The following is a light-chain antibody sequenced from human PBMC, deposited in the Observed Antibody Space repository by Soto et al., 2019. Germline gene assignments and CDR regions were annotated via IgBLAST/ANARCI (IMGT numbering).Light chain of an antibody. Sequence: QSVLTQPASVSGSPGQSITISCTGTSSDVGGYNYVSWYQQHPGKAPKLMIYEVSSRPSGVSNRFSGSKSGNTASLTISGLQAEDEADYYCSSFTNSDTRVFGGGTQLTVL. CDR1: SSDVGGYNY. CDR3: SSFTNSDTRV. CDR2: EVS. J-gene: IGLJ3*02. V-gene: IGLV2-14*01.